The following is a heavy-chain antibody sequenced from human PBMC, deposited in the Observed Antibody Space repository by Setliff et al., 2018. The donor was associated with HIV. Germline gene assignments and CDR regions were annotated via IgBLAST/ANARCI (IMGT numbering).Heavy chain of an antibody. J-gene: IGHJ4*02. D-gene: IGHD1-26*01. CDR2: VYYSGSP. CDR3: AKDRSGSYRTFDY. Sequence: PSETLSLTCPVSGASSIYFWGWIRQPPGKGLEWIGSVYYSGSPYYNPSLKSRVTISMDTSKNQFSLKLNSVTAADTAVYYCAKDRSGSYRTFDYWGPGILGTVSS. V-gene: IGHV4-39*07. CDR1: GASSIYF.